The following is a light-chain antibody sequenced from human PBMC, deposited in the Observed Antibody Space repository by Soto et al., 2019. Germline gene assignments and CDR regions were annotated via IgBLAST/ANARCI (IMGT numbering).Light chain of an antibody. Sequence: EIVMTQSPVSLSVSAGERATLSCRASQSVSGNLAWYQQKPGQPPRLLIYHASTRATGIPARFSGSGSGTEFTLTISSLQSEDFAVYYCQQYDNWPRTFGQGTRLDIK. J-gene: IGKJ2*01. CDR3: QQYDNWPRT. CDR2: HAS. CDR1: QSVSGN. V-gene: IGKV3-15*01.